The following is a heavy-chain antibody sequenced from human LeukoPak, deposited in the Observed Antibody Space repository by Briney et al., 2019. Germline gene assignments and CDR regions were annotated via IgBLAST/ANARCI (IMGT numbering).Heavy chain of an antibody. J-gene: IGHJ4*02. Sequence: GGSLRLSCVASGFTFSSHWMSWVRQAPGKGLEWVANIKQDGSEKKYVDSVKGRLTISRDKAKNSLYLQMNSLRVEDTAVYYCVRDSLVGYGHRYFDCWGQGTLVTVSS. CDR2: IKQDGSEK. CDR3: VRDSLVGYGHRYFDC. V-gene: IGHV3-7*01. CDR1: GFTFSSHW. D-gene: IGHD5-18*01.